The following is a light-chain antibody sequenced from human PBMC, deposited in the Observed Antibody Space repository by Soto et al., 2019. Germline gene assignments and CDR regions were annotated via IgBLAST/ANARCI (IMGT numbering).Light chain of an antibody. CDR3: SSYTSSSTRVV. J-gene: IGLJ2*01. CDR1: TNDIGGYNF. V-gene: IGLV2-14*03. Sequence: QSVLTQPASVSGSPGQSITISCTGTTNDIGGYNFVSWYQQHPGKAPKLMIYDVGNRPSGVSRRFSGSKSGTTASLTISGLQAEDEADYYCSSYTSSSTRVVFGGGTKVTVL. CDR2: DVG.